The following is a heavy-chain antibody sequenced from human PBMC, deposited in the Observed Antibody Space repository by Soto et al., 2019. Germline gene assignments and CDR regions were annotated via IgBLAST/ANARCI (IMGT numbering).Heavy chain of an antibody. V-gene: IGHV3-53*01. J-gene: IGHJ4*02. Sequence: EVQVVESGGGLIQPGGSLRLSCAVSGFTVTINYMSWVRQAPGKGLEWVSVIYTGGTTFYADSVKGRFTISRDPSRHTLYLQMNTLRGEDTAVYYCHGYGHWGQGTLVTVSS. CDR2: IYTGGTT. CDR1: GFTVTINY. D-gene: IGHD5-12*01. CDR3: HGYGH.